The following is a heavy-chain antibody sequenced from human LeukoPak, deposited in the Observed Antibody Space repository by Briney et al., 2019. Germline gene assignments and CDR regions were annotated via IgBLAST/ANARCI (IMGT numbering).Heavy chain of an antibody. Sequence: ASVKVSCKVSGYTLTELSMHWVRQAPGKGLEWMGGFDPEDGETIYAQKFQGRVTMAEDTSTDTAYMELSSLRSEDTAVYYCATDHRPYYYYGMDDWGQGTTVTVSS. J-gene: IGHJ6*02. CDR1: GYTLTELS. CDR2: FDPEDGET. CDR3: ATDHRPYYYYGMDD. V-gene: IGHV1-24*01.